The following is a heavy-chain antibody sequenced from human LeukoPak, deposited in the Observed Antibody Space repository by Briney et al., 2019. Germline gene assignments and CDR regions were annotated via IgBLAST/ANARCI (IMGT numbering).Heavy chain of an antibody. Sequence: ASVKVSCKASGGTFSSYAISWVRQAPGQGLEWMGWISAYNGNTNYAQKLQGRVTMTTDTSTSTAYMELRSLRSDDTAVYYCARDLGFGSQLDLFDPWGQGTLVTVSS. J-gene: IGHJ5*02. CDR1: GGTFSSYA. V-gene: IGHV1-18*01. D-gene: IGHD6-13*01. CDR2: ISAYNGNT. CDR3: ARDLGFGSQLDLFDP.